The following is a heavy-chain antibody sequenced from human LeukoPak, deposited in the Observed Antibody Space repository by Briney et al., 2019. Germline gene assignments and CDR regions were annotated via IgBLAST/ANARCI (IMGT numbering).Heavy chain of an antibody. CDR1: GGTFSSNA. CDR3: ARFGSSWNYPFDY. Sequence: SVKVSCKASGGTFSSNAISWVRQAPGQGLEWMGGIIPIFGTANYAQKFQGRVTITADESTSTAYMELSSLRSEDTAVYYCARFGSSWNYPFDYWGQGTLVTVSS. CDR2: IIPIFGTA. D-gene: IGHD1-7*01. J-gene: IGHJ4*02. V-gene: IGHV1-69*01.